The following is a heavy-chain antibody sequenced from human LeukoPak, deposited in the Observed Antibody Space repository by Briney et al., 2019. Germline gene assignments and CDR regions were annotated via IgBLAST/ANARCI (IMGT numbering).Heavy chain of an antibody. D-gene: IGHD3-10*01. J-gene: IGHJ4*02. CDR2: INPSGGST. Sequence: ASVKVSCKASGYTFTSYYMHWVRQAPGQGLEWTGIINPSGGSTSYAQKFQGRVTMTRDTSTSTVYMELSSLRSEDTAVYYCASPGTGAGGYFDYWGQGTLVTVSS. V-gene: IGHV1-46*01. CDR3: ASPGTGAGGYFDY. CDR1: GYTFTSYY.